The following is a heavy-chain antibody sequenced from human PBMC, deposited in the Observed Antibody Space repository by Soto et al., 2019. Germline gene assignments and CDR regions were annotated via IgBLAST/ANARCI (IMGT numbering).Heavy chain of an antibody. J-gene: IGHJ4*02. CDR1: GGSFSGYY. Sequence: QVQLQQWGAGLLKPSETLSLTCAVYGGSFSGYYWSWIRHPPGKGLEWIGEINHSGSTNYNPSLKSRVTISVDTSKNQFSLKLSSVTAADTAVYYCARWFGEYPGFDYWGQGTLVTVSS. V-gene: IGHV4-34*01. D-gene: IGHD3-10*01. CDR2: INHSGST. CDR3: ARWFGEYPGFDY.